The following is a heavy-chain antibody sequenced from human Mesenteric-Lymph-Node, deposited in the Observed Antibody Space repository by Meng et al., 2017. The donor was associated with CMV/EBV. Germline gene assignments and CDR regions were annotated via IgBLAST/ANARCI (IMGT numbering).Heavy chain of an antibody. CDR1: GFTFSIYW. J-gene: IGHJ3*02. Sequence: GESLKISCAASGFTFSIYWMNWVRQAPGKGLEWVANIKQDGSEKYYVDSVKGRFTISRDNDKSSLYLQMNSLRPEDTAFYYCAKDTSYSSKWYAKNHAFDIWGQGTMVTVSS. CDR3: AKDTSYSSKWYAKNHAFDI. V-gene: IGHV3-7*03. D-gene: IGHD4-11*01. CDR2: IKQDGSEK.